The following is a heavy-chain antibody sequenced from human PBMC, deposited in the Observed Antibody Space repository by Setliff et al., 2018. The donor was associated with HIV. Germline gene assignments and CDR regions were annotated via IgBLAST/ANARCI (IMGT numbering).Heavy chain of an antibody. CDR2: IYPNTGGT. CDR1: GYTFTDYY. CDR3: ARDLIRITPHGDLPF. V-gene: IGHV1-2*02. D-gene: IGHD2-15*01. J-gene: IGHJ4*02. Sequence: ASVKVSCKASGYTFTDYYIHWVRQAPGQGLEWMGWIYPNTGGTNYAEKFQGRVTMTTDTSTSTAYMELRSLISDDTAVYYCARDLIRITPHGDLPFWGQGTLVTVSS.